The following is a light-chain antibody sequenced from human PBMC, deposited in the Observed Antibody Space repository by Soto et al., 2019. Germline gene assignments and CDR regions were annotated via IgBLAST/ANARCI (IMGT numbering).Light chain of an antibody. CDR1: SGHSSYI. J-gene: IGLJ3*02. CDR2: LEGSGSY. Sequence: QPVVTQSSSASASLGSSVKLTCTLSSGHSSYIIAWHQQQPGKAPRYLMKLEGSGSYNKGSGVPDRFSGSSSGADRYLTISNLQFEDEADYYCETWDSNSWVFGGGTKVTVL. V-gene: IGLV4-60*02. CDR3: ETWDSNSWV.